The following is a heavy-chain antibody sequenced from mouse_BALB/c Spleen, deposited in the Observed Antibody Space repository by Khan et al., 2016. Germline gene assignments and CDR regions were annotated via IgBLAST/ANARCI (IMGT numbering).Heavy chain of an antibody. CDR3: ASGDYDRGYYYSIDY. D-gene: IGHD2-4*01. V-gene: IGHV5-6-5*01. J-gene: IGHJ4*01. CDR1: GFTFSSYV. Sequence: EVELVESGGGLVKPEGSLKLSCAASGFTFSSYVMSWVRQTPEKRLEWVASISTGGDIYYPDRVKGRFTISRDNARNILYLQMASLRSEDTAMYYCASGDYDRGYYYSIDYWGQGTSVTVSS. CDR2: ISTGGDI.